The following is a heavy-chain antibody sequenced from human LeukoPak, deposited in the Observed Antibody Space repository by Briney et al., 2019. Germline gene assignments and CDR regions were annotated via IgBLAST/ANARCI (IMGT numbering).Heavy chain of an antibody. CDR3: ARRFGAMVTFYFDY. D-gene: IGHD5-18*01. CDR2: IYYSGST. J-gene: IGHJ4*02. Sequence: SETLSLTCTVSGGSISSSSYYWGWIRQPPGKGLEWIGSIYYSGSTYYNPSLKSRVTISVDTSKNQFSLKLGSVTAADTAVYYCARRFGAMVTFYFDYWGQGTLVTVSS. V-gene: IGHV4-39*01. CDR1: GGSISSSSYY.